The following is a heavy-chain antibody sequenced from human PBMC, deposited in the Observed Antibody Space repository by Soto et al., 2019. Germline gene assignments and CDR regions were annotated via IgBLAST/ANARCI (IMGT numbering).Heavy chain of an antibody. J-gene: IGHJ6*03. Sequence: QVPLVQSGAEVKKPGASVKVSCKASGYTFTSYDINWVRQATGQGLEWMGWMNPNSGNTGYAQKFQGRVTMTRITSISTAYMELSSLRSEDTAVYYCARERGKRDYDYWSGYYKYYYYYYMDVWGKGTTVTVSS. CDR2: MNPNSGNT. V-gene: IGHV1-8*01. CDR1: GYTFTSYD. D-gene: IGHD3-3*01. CDR3: ARERGKRDYDYWSGYYKYYYYYYMDV.